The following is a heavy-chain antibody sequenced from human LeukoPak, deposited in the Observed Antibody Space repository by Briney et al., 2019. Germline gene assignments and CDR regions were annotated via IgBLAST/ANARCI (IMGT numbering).Heavy chain of an antibody. CDR2: IIPIFGTA. D-gene: IGHD6-13*01. CDR1: GGTFSSYA. V-gene: IGHV1-69*13. J-gene: IGHJ4*02. CDR3: ASSPLWSSSWQSYYFDY. Sequence: SVKVSCKASGGTFSSYAISWVRQAPGQGLEWMGGIIPIFGTANYAQKFQGRVTITADESTSTAYMELSSLRSEDTAVYYCASSPLWSSSWQSYYFDYWGQGTLVTVSS.